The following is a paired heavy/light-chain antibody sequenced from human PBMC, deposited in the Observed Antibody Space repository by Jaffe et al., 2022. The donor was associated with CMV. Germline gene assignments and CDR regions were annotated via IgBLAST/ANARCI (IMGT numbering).Light chain of an antibody. CDR3: MQGIHLLYT. CDR1: QSLLHSDGKTY. J-gene: IGKJ2*01. Sequence: DIVMTQTPLSLSVTPGQPASISCKSSQSLLHSDGKTYLYWYLQKPGQSPQLLIYEVSSRFSGVPDRFSGSGSGTDFTLKISRVEAEDVGVYYCMQGIHLLYTFGQGTKLEIK. CDR2: EVS. V-gene: IGKV2-29*02.
Heavy chain of an antibody. Sequence: QVQLVQSGAEVKKPGASVKVSCKASGYTFTSYAMHWVRQAPGQRLEWMGWINAGNGNTKYSQKFQGRVTITRDTSASTAYMELSSLRSEDTAVYYCARDLGVVRRSTYYYDSSGYDAFDIWGQGTMVTVSS. CDR1: GYTFTSYA. CDR3: ARDLGVVRRSTYYYDSSGYDAFDI. CDR2: INAGNGNT. J-gene: IGHJ3*02. D-gene: IGHD3-22*01. V-gene: IGHV1-3*01.